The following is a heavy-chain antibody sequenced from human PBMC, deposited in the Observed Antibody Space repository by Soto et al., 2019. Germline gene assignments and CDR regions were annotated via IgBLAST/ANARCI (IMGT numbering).Heavy chain of an antibody. Sequence: QVQLQESRPGLVKPSETLSLTCTVSGGSISSYYWTWIRQPPGKRLEWIGYVYYSGSTNYNPSLKSRVTISVDMSKNQCSLKLSSVTAADTAVYYCVRDTVTTSDDAFDIWGQGTMVTVSS. CDR3: VRDTVTTSDDAFDI. D-gene: IGHD4-17*01. V-gene: IGHV4-59*01. CDR2: VYYSGST. J-gene: IGHJ3*02. CDR1: GGSISSYY.